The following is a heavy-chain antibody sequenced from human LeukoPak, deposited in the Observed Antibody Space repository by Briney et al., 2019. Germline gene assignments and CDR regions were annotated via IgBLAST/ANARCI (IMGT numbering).Heavy chain of an antibody. D-gene: IGHD2-8*01. J-gene: IGHJ4*02. Sequence: GGSLRLSCAASGFTFSSYGMHWVRQAPGKGLEWVAFIRYDGSNKYYADSVKGRFTISRDNAKNSVYLQMNSLRAEDTALYYCAKVPRTNHDNFFDYWGQGTLVTVSS. CDR1: GFTFSSYG. V-gene: IGHV3-30*02. CDR3: AKVPRTNHDNFFDY. CDR2: IRYDGSNK.